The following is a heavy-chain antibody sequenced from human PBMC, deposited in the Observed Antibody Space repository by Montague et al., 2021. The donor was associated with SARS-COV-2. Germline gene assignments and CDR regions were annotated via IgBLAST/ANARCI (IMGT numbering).Heavy chain of an antibody. Sequence: SLRLSCAASGFTFSSYAMHWVRQAPGKGLEWVAVISYDGSNKYYADSMKGRFTISRGNSKNTLYLQMNSLRAEDTAVYYCARDFRNIVATYGMDVWGQGTTVTVSS. J-gene: IGHJ6*02. D-gene: IGHD5-12*01. CDR2: ISYDGSNK. CDR1: GFTFSSYA. V-gene: IGHV3-30-3*01. CDR3: ARDFRNIVATYGMDV.